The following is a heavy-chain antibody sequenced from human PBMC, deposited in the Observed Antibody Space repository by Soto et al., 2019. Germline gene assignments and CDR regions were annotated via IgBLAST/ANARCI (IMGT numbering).Heavy chain of an antibody. J-gene: IGHJ5*02. Sequence: GGSLRLSCAASGFTFSDYYMSWIRQAPGKGLEWVSYISSSGSTIYYADSVKGRFTISRDNAKNSLYLQMNSLRAEDTAVYYCARVVPAAISAWFDPWGQGTLVTVSS. CDR2: ISSSGSTI. CDR1: GFTFSDYY. CDR3: ARVVPAAISAWFDP. V-gene: IGHV3-11*01. D-gene: IGHD2-2*02.